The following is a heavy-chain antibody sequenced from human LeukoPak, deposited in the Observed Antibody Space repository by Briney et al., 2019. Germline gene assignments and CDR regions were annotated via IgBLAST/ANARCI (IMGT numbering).Heavy chain of an antibody. D-gene: IGHD2-2*01. V-gene: IGHV1-18*01. CDR3: ASTYSSTSWDYYYMDV. CDR1: GYTFTSYG. CDR2: ISAYNGNT. Sequence: ASVKVSCKASGYTFTSYGISWVRQAPGQGLEWMGWISAYNGNTNYAQKLQGRVTMTTDTSTSTAYMELRSLRSDDTAVYYYASTYSSTSWDYYYMDVWGKGTTVTVSS. J-gene: IGHJ6*03.